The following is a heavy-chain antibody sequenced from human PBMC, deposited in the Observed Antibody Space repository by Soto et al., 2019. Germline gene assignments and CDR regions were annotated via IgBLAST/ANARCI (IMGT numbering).Heavy chain of an antibody. CDR1: GFTLSNAW. Sequence: EVQLEESGGGPVEPGGSLRLSCAASGFTLSNAWMNWVRHTPGRGPEWVGRIKSRSDGGTPDYGAPVKGRFTISRDDSLNTVYLQMNSLTAEDTGVYYCTTDTRRISVFGVPWDSWGQGTLVTVSS. CDR2: IKSRSDGGTP. CDR3: TTDTRRISVFGVPWDS. D-gene: IGHD3-3*01. V-gene: IGHV3-15*01. J-gene: IGHJ4*02.